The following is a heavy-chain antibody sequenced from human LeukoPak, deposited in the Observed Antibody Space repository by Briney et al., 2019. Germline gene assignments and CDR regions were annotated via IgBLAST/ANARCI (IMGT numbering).Heavy chain of an antibody. J-gene: IGHJ4*02. V-gene: IGHV4-59*12. CDR2: IYYSGST. D-gene: IGHD3-22*01. CDR3: AGSNGYYQDSSKEGDY. CDR1: GDSITSYY. Sequence: SETLSLTCTVYGDSITSYYWSWIRQPPGKGLEWIGYIYYSGSTNYNPSLKSRVTISVDTSKNQFSLKLSSVTAADTAVYYCAGSNGYYQDSSKEGDYWGQGTMVTVSS.